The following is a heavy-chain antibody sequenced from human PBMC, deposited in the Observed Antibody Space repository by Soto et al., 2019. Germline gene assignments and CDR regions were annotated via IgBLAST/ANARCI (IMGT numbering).Heavy chain of an antibody. Sequence: SVKVSCKASGGTFSSYAISWVRQAPGQGLEWMGGIIPIFGTANYAQKFQGRVTITADKSTSTAYMELSSLRSEDTAVYYCARVSSRKKDYSSSSQGCGYYYGMDVWGQGTTVTVSS. D-gene: IGHD6-6*01. CDR3: ARVSSRKKDYSSSSQGCGYYYGMDV. CDR1: GGTFSSYA. V-gene: IGHV1-69*06. J-gene: IGHJ6*02. CDR2: IIPIFGTA.